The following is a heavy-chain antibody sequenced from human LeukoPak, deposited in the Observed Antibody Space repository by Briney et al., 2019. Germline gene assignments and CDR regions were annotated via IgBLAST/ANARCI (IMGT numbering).Heavy chain of an antibody. V-gene: IGHV4-59*01. J-gene: IGHJ4*02. D-gene: IGHD6-13*01. CDR1: GDSISGFY. CDR2: IYYSGST. CDR3: AREVVAAAGTVDY. Sequence: SETLSLTCTVSGDSISGFYWSCIRQPPGKGLEWIGYIYYSGSTNYNPSLKSRVTISVDTSKNQFSLKLTSVTAADTAVYYCAREVVAAAGTVDYWGQGTLVTVSS.